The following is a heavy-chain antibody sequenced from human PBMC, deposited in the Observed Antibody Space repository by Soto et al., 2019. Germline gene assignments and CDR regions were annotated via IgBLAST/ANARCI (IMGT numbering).Heavy chain of an antibody. Sequence: QVQLVQSGAEEKKPGASVKVSCKASGYTFTSYAMHWVRQAPGQRLEWMGWINAGNGNTKYSQKFQGRVTITRDTTASTAYMALSSLRSEDTAVYYCSRGLPLAADYWGQGTLVTVSS. CDR1: GYTFTSYA. J-gene: IGHJ4*02. V-gene: IGHV1-3*05. CDR3: SRGLPLAADY. CDR2: INAGNGNT.